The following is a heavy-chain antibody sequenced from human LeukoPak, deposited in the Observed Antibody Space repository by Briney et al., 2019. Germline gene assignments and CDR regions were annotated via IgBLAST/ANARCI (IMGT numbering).Heavy chain of an antibody. CDR1: GFTFSSYA. CDR2: ISGSGGST. V-gene: IGHV3-23*01. CDR3: AKVEAQGIAARLRGDAFDI. D-gene: IGHD6-6*01. Sequence: GGSLRLSCAASGFTFSSYAMSWVRQAPGKGLEWVSAISGSGGSTYYADSVKGRFTISRDNSKSTLYLQMNSLRAEDTAVYYCAKVEAQGIAARLRGDAFDIWGQGTMVTVSS. J-gene: IGHJ3*02.